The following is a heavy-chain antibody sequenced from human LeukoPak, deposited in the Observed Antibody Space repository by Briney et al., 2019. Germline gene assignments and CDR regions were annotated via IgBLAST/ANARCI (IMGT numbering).Heavy chain of an antibody. Sequence: PGGSLRLSCTGSGFTFGDYAMSWVRQAPGKGLEWVGFIRSKAYGGTTEYAASVKGRFTISRDDSKSIAYLQMNSLKTEDTAVYYCTRDPGYCSSTSCHNWFDPWGQGTLVTVSS. CDR1: GFTFGDYA. J-gene: IGHJ5*02. D-gene: IGHD2-2*03. CDR3: TRDPGYCSSTSCHNWFDP. CDR2: IRSKAYGGTT. V-gene: IGHV3-49*04.